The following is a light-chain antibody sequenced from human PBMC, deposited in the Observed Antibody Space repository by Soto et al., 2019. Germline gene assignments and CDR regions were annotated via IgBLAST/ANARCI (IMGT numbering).Light chain of an antibody. V-gene: IGKV3-15*01. J-gene: IGKJ1*01. Sequence: EIVMTQSPATLSVSPGDRATLSCRPSQSVSSNLAWYQQKPGQAPRLLIYAASTRATGIPARFSGSGSGTEFTLTISSLQSEDVAVYYCQQYNSWPRTFGQGTKVDI. CDR1: QSVSSN. CDR2: AAS. CDR3: QQYNSWPRT.